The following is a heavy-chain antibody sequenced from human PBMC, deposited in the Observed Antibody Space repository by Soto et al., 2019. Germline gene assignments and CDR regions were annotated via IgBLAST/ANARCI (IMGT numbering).Heavy chain of an antibody. Sequence: EVQLVESGGGLVQPGGSLRLSCAASRFTFSSYSMNWVRQAPGKGLEWVSYISSSSSTIYYADSVKGRFTISRDNAKNSLSLQMNSLRAEDTAVYYCAGEVVVPAAMGNWGQGTLVTVSS. CDR2: ISSSSSTI. J-gene: IGHJ4*02. D-gene: IGHD2-2*01. CDR3: AGEVVVPAAMGN. V-gene: IGHV3-48*01. CDR1: RFTFSSYS.